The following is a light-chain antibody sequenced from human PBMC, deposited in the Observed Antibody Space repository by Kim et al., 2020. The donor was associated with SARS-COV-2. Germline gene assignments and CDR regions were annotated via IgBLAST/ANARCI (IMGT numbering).Light chain of an antibody. CDR2: KAS. Sequence: SASVGDRVTIPCRASQSISSWLAWYQQKPGTAPKLLIYKASSLESGVPSRFSGSGSGTEFTLTISSLQPDDFATYYCQQYNNYPYSFGQGTKLEI. CDR3: QQYNNYPYS. CDR1: QSISSW. V-gene: IGKV1-5*03. J-gene: IGKJ2*03.